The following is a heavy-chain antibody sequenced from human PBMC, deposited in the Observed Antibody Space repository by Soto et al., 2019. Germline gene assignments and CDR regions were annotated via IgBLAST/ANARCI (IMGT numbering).Heavy chain of an antibody. CDR3: VKHTKWLETYFDS. Sequence: TVGSLRLSCAASGFPFDAHGMAWVRQSPGKGLQWVSSINVSGALTYYIESVKGRFTISRDNSEHTLYLQMNNLEADDTAIYYCVKHTKWLETYFDSWGPGTLVTVSS. CDR2: INVSGALT. J-gene: IGHJ4*02. D-gene: IGHD3-22*01. CDR1: GFPFDAHG. V-gene: IGHV3-23*01.